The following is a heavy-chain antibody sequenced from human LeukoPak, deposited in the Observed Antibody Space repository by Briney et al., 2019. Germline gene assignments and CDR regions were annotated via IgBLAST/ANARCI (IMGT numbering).Heavy chain of an antibody. J-gene: IGHJ3*02. CDR3: AREVATRRTTVILDAFDI. CDR1: GYTFTSYD. Sequence: GASVKVSCKASGYTFTSYDINWVRQATGRGLEWMGWMNPNSGNTGYAQKFQGRVTMTRNTSISTAYMELSSLRSEDTAVYYCAREVATRRTTVILDAFDIWGQGTMVTVSS. CDR2: MNPNSGNT. D-gene: IGHD4-17*01. V-gene: IGHV1-8*01.